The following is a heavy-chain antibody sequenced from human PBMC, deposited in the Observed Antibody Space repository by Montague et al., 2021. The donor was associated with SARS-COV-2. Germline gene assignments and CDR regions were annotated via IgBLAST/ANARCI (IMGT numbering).Heavy chain of an antibody. CDR2: INHSGST. CDR3: ARARQDVVVPALGIGAYYYYYYMDV. CDR1: GGSFSGYY. V-gene: IGHV4-34*01. D-gene: IGHD2-2*01. Sequence: ETLSLTCAVYGGSFSGYYWSWIRQPPGKGLEWIGEINHSGSTNYXPSLKSRVTISVDTSKNQFSLKLSSVTAADTAVYYCARARQDVVVPALGIGAYYYYYYMDVWGKGTTVTVSS. J-gene: IGHJ6*03.